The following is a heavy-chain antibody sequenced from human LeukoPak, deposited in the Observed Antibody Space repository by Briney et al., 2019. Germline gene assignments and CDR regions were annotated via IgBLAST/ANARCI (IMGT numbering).Heavy chain of an antibody. V-gene: IGHV3-7*01. CDR3: VSGFLQWLY. CDR2: TNPDGSIK. J-gene: IGHJ4*02. Sequence: GGSLRLSCAASGFIFGGYWMSWVRQAPGRGLEWVANTNPDGSIKYYVDSVNGRFTISRDNAKNSLYLRMNSLRDEDTAVYYCVSGFLQWLYWGQGTLVTVSS. CDR1: GFIFGGYW. D-gene: IGHD3-3*01.